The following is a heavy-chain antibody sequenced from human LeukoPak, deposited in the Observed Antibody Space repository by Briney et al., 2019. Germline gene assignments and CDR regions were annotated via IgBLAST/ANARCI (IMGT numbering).Heavy chain of an antibody. J-gene: IGHJ4*02. CDR2: INHSGST. D-gene: IGHD6-19*01. V-gene: IGHV4-34*01. CDR3: ARERGIAVAGFNYFDY. Sequence: SETLSLTCAVYGGSFSGYYWSWIRQPPGKGLEWIGEINHSGSTNYNPSLKSRVTISVDTSKNQFSLQLNSVTPEDTAVYYCARERGIAVAGFNYFDYWGQGTLVTVSS. CDR1: GGSFSGYY.